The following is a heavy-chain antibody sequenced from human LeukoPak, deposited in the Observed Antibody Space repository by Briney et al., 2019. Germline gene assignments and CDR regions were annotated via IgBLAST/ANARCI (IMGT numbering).Heavy chain of an antibody. CDR3: ARDRDAHYYDSSGPGPLWDY. V-gene: IGHV1-18*01. D-gene: IGHD3-22*01. CDR1: GYTFTSYG. Sequence: ASVKFSCKASGYTFTSYGISWVRQAPGQGLEWMGWISAYNGNTNYAQKLQGRVTMTTDTSTSTAYMELRSLRSDDTAVYYCARDRDAHYYDSSGPGPLWDYWGQGTLVTVSS. J-gene: IGHJ4*02. CDR2: ISAYNGNT.